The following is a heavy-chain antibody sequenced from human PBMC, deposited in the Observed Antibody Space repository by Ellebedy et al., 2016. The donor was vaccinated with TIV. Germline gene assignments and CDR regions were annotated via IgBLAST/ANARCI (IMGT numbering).Heavy chain of an antibody. J-gene: IGHJ4*02. CDR1: GFTFSSYG. CDR2: IWYDGSNK. CDR3: AKGYGDQEEPFDY. D-gene: IGHD4-17*01. V-gene: IGHV3-33*06. Sequence: GESLKISCAASGFTFSSYGMHWVRQAPGKGLEWVAVIWYDGSNKYYADSVKGRFTISRDNSKNTLYLQMNSLRAEDTAVYYCAKGYGDQEEPFDYWGQGTLVTVSS.